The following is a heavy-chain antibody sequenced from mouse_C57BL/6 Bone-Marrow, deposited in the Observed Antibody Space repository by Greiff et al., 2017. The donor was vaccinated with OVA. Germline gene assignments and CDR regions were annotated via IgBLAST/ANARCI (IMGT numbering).Heavy chain of an antibody. V-gene: IGHV1-50*01. D-gene: IGHD1-1*01. J-gene: IGHJ1*03. CDR1: GYTFTSYW. CDR2: IDPSDSYT. CDR3: APLITTLYWYFDV. Sequence: QVQLQQPGAELVKPGASVKLSCKASGYTFTSYWMQWVKQRPGQGLEWIGEIDPSDSYTNYNQKFKGKATLTVDTSSSTAYMQLSSLTSEDSAVYYCAPLITTLYWYFDVWGTGTTVTVSS.